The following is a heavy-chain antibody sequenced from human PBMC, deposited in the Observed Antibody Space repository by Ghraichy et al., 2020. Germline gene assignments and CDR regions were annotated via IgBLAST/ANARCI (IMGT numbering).Heavy chain of an antibody. V-gene: IGHV3-33*01. D-gene: IGHD6-19*01. CDR1: GFTFSSYG. J-gene: IGHJ4*02. CDR2: IWYDGNNK. Sequence: GGSLRLSCAPSGFTFSSYGMHWVRQAPGKGLEWVAVIWYDGNNKYYADSVKGRFTISRDNSKNTLYLQMDTLSAEDTAVYYCARLGSGWAFDYWGQGTLVTVSS. CDR3: ARLGSGWAFDY.